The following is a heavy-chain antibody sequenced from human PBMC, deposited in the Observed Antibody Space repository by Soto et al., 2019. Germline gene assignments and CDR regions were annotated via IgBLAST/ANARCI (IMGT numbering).Heavy chain of an antibody. J-gene: IGHJ4*02. CDR1: GGTFSSYT. CDR3: ARDELSLRPQVFDY. CDR2: IIPILGIA. Sequence: ASVKVSCKASGGTFSSYTISWVRQAPGQGLEWMGRIIPILGIANYAQKFQGRVTITADKSTSTAYMELSSLRSEDTAVYYCARDELSLRPQVFDYWGQGTLVTVSS. D-gene: IGHD5-12*01. V-gene: IGHV1-69*04.